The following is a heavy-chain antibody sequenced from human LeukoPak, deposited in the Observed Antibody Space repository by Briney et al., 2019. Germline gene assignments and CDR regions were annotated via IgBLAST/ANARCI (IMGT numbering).Heavy chain of an antibody. CDR2: ISSSSSYI. CDR1: GFTFSSYS. Sequence: GRSLRLSCAASGFTFSSYSMNWVRHSPGKGLEWVSSISSSSSYIYYADSVKGRFTISRDNAKNSLYLQMNSLRAEDTAVYYCAKGRPNLQEYYDFWSGYYTFDYWGQGTLVTVSS. D-gene: IGHD3-3*01. V-gene: IGHV3-21*04. J-gene: IGHJ4*02. CDR3: AKGRPNLQEYYDFWSGYYTFDY.